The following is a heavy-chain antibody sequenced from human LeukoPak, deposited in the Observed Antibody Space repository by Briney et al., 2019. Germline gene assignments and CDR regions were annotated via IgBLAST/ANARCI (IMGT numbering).Heavy chain of an antibody. Sequence: PGGSLRLSCAASGFIFIDSAFHWVRQAPGKGLEWVALISYDGANKDYSDSVKGRFTISRDDSKKMVFLQMTSLSPEDSAMYFCASDRTLNELLDSWGQGTLVTVSS. CDR1: GFIFIDSA. V-gene: IGHV3-30-3*01. CDR3: ASDRTLNELLDS. CDR2: ISYDGANK. J-gene: IGHJ4*02. D-gene: IGHD1-1*01.